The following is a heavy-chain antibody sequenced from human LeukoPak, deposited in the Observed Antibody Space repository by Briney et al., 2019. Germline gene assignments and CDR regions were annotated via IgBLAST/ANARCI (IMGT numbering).Heavy chain of an antibody. V-gene: IGHV4-59*01. CDR1: GGSISSYY. D-gene: IGHD3-16*01. Sequence: SETLSLTCTVSGGSISSYYWSRIRQPPGKGLEWIGYIYYSGSTNYNPSLKSRVTISVDTSKNQFSLKLSSVTAADTAVYYCARAGAVKDYYYGMDVWGQGTTVTVSS. CDR2: IYYSGST. J-gene: IGHJ6*02. CDR3: ARAGAVKDYYYGMDV.